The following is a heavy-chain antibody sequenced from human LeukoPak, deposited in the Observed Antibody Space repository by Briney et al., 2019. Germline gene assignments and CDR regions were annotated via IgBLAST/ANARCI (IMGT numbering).Heavy chain of an antibody. CDR2: ITSNSNYI. Sequence: GGSLRLSCAASGFTFSTYSMNWVRQAPGEGLEWVSSITSNSNYIYYADSVKGRFTISRDNAKNSLYLQMNSLRAEDTAVYYCAKDSAVYDSSGYYPDYWGQGTLVTVSS. CDR3: AKDSAVYDSSGYYPDY. CDR1: GFTFSTYS. J-gene: IGHJ4*02. D-gene: IGHD3-22*01. V-gene: IGHV3-21*01.